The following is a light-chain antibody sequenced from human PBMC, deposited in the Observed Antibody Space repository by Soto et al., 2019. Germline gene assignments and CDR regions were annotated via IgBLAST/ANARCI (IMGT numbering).Light chain of an antibody. J-gene: IGLJ1*01. CDR2: EVS. Sequence: QSALIQPASVSGSPGQSITISCTGTSSDVGGSNYVSWYQHHPHRAPQLLIYEVSYRPSGVSNRYSGSKSGNTASLTISGLQAEDEADYYCSSYTSSNTLEVFGFGTKLTVL. V-gene: IGLV2-14*01. CDR1: SSDVGGSNY. CDR3: SSYTSSNTLEV.